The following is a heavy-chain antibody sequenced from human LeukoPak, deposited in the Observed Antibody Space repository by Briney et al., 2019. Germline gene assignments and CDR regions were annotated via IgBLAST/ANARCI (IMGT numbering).Heavy chain of an antibody. CDR2: IYSGGST. CDR1: GFTVSSNY. V-gene: IGHV3-53*01. J-gene: IGHJ4*02. D-gene: IGHD3-22*01. CDR3: ARDSGAYCDSSGYFDY. Sequence: GGSLRLSCAASGFTVSSNYMSWVRQAPGKGLEWVSVIYSGGSTYYADSVKGRFTISRDNSKNTLYLQMNSLSAEDTAVYYCARDSGAYCDSSGYFDYWGQGTLVTVSS.